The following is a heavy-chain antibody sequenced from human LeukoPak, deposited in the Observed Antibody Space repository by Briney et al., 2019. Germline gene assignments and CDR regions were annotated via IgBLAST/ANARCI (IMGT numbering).Heavy chain of an antibody. CDR3: AREAIKDY. CDR2: LKQDGSDR. J-gene: IGHJ4*02. V-gene: IGHV3-7*01. CDR1: VSTLNTYW. Sequence: GGSLRLSCAASVSTLNTYWMTWFRQTAGKGLEWVASLKQDGSDRYYVDSVKGRFTIARDDAKNSLYLQMSSLRDEDTAVYYCAREAIKDYWGQGTLVTVSS.